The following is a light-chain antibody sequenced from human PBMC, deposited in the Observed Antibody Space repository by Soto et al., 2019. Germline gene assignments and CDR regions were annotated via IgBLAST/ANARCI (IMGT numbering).Light chain of an antibody. CDR1: KLGDKY. Sequence: SYELTQPPSVSVSPGQTASITCSGDKLGDKYACWYQQKPRQSPVLVIYQDSKRPSGIPERFSGSNSGNTATLTISGTQAMDEADYYCQAWDSSTSVFGTGTKLIVL. CDR2: QDS. V-gene: IGLV3-1*01. CDR3: QAWDSSTSV. J-gene: IGLJ1*01.